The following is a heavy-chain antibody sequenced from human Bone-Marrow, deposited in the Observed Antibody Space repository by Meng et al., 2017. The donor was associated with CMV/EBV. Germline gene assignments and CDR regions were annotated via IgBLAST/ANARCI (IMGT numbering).Heavy chain of an antibody. V-gene: IGHV3-30-3*01. Sequence: GESLKFSCAASGFTFNDYALHWVRQAPGKGLEWLAITSSDGSKEYYADSVKGRFSISRDNSKNTVYLQMNSLRAEDTAIYYCARDLQYCIYTTCYGMCYWGQGTLVTVSS. CDR2: TSSDGSKE. CDR3: ARDLQYCIYTTCYGMCY. D-gene: IGHD2-15*01. J-gene: IGHJ4*02. CDR1: GFTFNDYA.